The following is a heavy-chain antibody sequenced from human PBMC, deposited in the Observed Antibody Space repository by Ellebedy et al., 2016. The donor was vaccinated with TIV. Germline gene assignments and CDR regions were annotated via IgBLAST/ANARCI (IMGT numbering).Heavy chain of an antibody. CDR2: FRDGLSSR. CDR1: GFSFSRYA. Sequence: GESLKISCAASGFSFSRYAMTWVRQAPGKALEWVSTFRDGLSSRYYAASVKGRFTISIDNSSDTLYLQMDSLTVEDTAVYYCAKGTPSASWGPGTLVTVSS. J-gene: IGHJ5*02. CDR3: AKGTPSAS. V-gene: IGHV3-23*01.